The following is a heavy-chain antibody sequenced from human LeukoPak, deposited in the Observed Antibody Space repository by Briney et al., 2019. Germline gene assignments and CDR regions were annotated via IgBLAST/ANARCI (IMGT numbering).Heavy chain of an antibody. D-gene: IGHD6-19*01. V-gene: IGHV4-34*01. CDR2: INHTGST. J-gene: IGHJ5*02. CDR3: ARGLKGSGWYRGNWFDP. Sequence: ASETLSLTCAVYGGSFSGYYWSWIRQPPGKGLEWIGEINHTGSTNYNPSLKSRVTISVDTSKNQFSLKLSSVTAADTAVYYCARGLKGSGWYRGNWFDPWGQGTLVTVSS. CDR1: GGSFSGYY.